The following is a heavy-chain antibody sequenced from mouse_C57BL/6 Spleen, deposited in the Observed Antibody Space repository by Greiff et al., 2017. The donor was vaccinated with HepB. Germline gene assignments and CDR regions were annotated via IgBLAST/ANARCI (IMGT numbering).Heavy chain of an antibody. CDR2: IDPSDSYT. V-gene: IGHV1-69*01. Sequence: VQLQHPGAELVMPGASVKLSCKASGYTFTSYWMHWVKQRPGQGLEWIGEIDPSDSYTNYNQKFKGKSTLTVDKSSSTAYMQLSSLTSEDSAVYYCARDYYGSSYVYAMDYWGQGTSVTVSS. D-gene: IGHD1-1*01. CDR3: ARDYYGSSYVYAMDY. J-gene: IGHJ4*01. CDR1: GYTFTSYW.